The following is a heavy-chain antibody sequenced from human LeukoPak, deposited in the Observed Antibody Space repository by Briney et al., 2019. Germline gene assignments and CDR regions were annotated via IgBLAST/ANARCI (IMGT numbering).Heavy chain of an antibody. CDR2: ISGLSGGPETT. CDR3: ARDSYFDFWGDV. CDR1: GFTFSTYA. D-gene: IGHD3-3*01. V-gene: IGHV3-23*01. J-gene: IGHJ6*02. Sequence: PGGSLRLSCEVSGFTFSTYAMNWVRQAPGKGLEWVSGISGLSGGPETTYYAEAVKGRFTISRDNSGNTLFLQMNSLSVEDTAIYYCARDSYFDFWGDVWGQGTTVIVSS.